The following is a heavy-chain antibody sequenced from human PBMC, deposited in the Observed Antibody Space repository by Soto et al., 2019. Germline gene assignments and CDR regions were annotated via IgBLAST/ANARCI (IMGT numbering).Heavy chain of an antibody. CDR2: ISGRGGST. CDR1: GFTFSNYV. CDR3: AKGLYCNGDDCSVFYYYHMDV. V-gene: IGHV3-23*01. D-gene: IGHD2-15*01. J-gene: IGHJ6*03. Sequence: EVQLLESGGGVVQPGGSLGLSCAVSGFTFSNYVMSWVRQAPGKGLEWVSSISGRGGSTHYGDSVKGRFTMSRDNSKNMLYLQMNNLTAEDTAIYYCAKGLYCNGDDCSVFYYYHMDVWGKGTTVIVSS.